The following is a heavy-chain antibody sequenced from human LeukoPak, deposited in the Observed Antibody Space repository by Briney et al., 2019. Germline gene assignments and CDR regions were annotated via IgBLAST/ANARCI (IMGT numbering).Heavy chain of an antibody. Sequence: GGSLSLSCAASGFTFSSYWMSWVRQAPGKGLEWVANINQAGSAEYYDDSVKGRFTISRDNAKSSLYLQMNSLRAEDTAVYYCVAGDWGARDDFDIWGQGTMVTISS. CDR2: INQAGSAE. V-gene: IGHV3-7*01. CDR1: GFTFSSYW. D-gene: IGHD2-21*02. CDR3: VAGDWGARDDFDI. J-gene: IGHJ3*02.